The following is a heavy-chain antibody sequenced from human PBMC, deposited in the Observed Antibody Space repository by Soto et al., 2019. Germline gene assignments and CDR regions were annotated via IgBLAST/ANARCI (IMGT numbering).Heavy chain of an antibody. CDR3: ARDGVTHCSGGSCEKFDY. V-gene: IGHV1-69*06. CDR2: IIPIFGTA. D-gene: IGHD2-15*01. Sequence: QVQLVQSGAEVKKPGSSVKVSCKASGGTFSSYAISWVRQAPGQGLEWMGGIIPIFGTANYAQKFQGRVTITADKSTSTAYMELSSLRSEDTAVYYCARDGVTHCSGGSCEKFDYWGQGTLVTVSS. J-gene: IGHJ4*02. CDR1: GGTFSSYA.